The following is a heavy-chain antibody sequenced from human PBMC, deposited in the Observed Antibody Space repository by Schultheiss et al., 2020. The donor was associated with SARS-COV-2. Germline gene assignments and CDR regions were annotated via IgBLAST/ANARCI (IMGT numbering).Heavy chain of an antibody. J-gene: IGHJ6*02. Sequence: ASVKVSCKASGYTFTGYYMHWVRQAPGQGLEWMGWISAYNGNTNYAQKLQGRVTMTTDTSTSTAYMELSSLRSEDTAVYYCARMEGSSLFRDDGMDVWGQGTTVTVSS. D-gene: IGHD2-15*01. V-gene: IGHV1-18*04. CDR2: ISAYNGNT. CDR3: ARMEGSSLFRDDGMDV. CDR1: GYTFTGYY.